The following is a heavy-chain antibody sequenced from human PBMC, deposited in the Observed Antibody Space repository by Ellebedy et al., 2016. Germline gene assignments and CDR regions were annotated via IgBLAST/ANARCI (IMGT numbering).Heavy chain of an antibody. Sequence: SLKISCAASGFTFDDYAMHWVRQAPGKGLEWVSGISWNSGSIGYADSVKGRFTISRDNAKNSLYLQMNSLRAEDTAVYYCARDWAVGGMDVWGQGTTVTVSS. CDR2: ISWNSGSI. V-gene: IGHV3-9*01. CDR3: ARDWAVGGMDV. D-gene: IGHD4-23*01. J-gene: IGHJ6*02. CDR1: GFTFDDYA.